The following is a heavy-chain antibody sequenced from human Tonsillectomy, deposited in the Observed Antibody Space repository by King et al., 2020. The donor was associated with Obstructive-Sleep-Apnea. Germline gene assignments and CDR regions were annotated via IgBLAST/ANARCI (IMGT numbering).Heavy chain of an antibody. CDR2: IYPDDSNT. CDR1: GYSFTNYW. V-gene: IGHV5-51*01. D-gene: IGHD2-15*01. Sequence: VQLVESGAEVKKPGESLTISCKGSGYSFTNYWIGWVRQMPGKGLEWMGIIYPDDSNTNYSPSFQGQVTISADKSISTAYLQWSSLKASDTAIYYCARHDCSGGSCSSYFYYYGMDVWGQGTTVTVSS. CDR3: ARHDCSGGSCSSYFYYYGMDV. J-gene: IGHJ6*02.